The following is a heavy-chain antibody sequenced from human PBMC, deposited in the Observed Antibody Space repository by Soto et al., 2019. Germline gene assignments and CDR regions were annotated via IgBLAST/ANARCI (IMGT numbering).Heavy chain of an antibody. CDR1: GYSFTSYW. CDR2: IYPGDSDT. D-gene: IGHD2-15*01. J-gene: IGHJ1*01. Sequence: GESLKISCKGSGYSFTSYWIGWVRQMPGKGLEWMGIIYPGDSDTRYSPSFQGQVTISADKSISTAYLQWSSLKASDTAMYYCARLEAARDIVAIGGGSLNWGQGTLVTVS. V-gene: IGHV5-51*01. CDR3: ARLEAARDIVAIGGGSLN.